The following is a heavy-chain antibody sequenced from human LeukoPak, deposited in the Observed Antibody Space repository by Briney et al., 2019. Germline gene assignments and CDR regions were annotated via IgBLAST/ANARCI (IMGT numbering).Heavy chain of an antibody. CDR2: INLNGGGT. CDR1: GYTFTDYY. CDR3: ARSRRYGSGSYVDY. J-gene: IGHJ4*02. V-gene: IGHV1-2*02. Sequence: ASVKVSCKASGYTFTDYYMHWVRQAPGQGLEWMGWINLNGGGTKLAQKFQGRVTMTRDSSISTAYTDLNTLTADDTAIYYCARSRRYGSGSYVDYWGQGTLVTVSS. D-gene: IGHD3-10*01.